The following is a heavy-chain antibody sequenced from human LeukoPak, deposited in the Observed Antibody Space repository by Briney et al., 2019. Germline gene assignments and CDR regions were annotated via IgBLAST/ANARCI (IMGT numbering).Heavy chain of an antibody. Sequence: GGSLRLSCAASGFTFSSYAMHWVRQAPGKGLEWVAVISYDGSNKYYADSVKGRFTISRDNSKNTLYLQMNSLGAEDTAVYYCARPPIVGATQGREYYFDYWGQGTLVTVSS. D-gene: IGHD1-26*01. V-gene: IGHV3-30-3*01. CDR1: GFTFSSYA. CDR2: ISYDGSNK. CDR3: ARPPIVGATQGREYYFDY. J-gene: IGHJ4*02.